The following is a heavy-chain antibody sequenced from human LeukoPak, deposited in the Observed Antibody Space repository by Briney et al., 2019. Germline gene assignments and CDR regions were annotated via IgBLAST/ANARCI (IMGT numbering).Heavy chain of an antibody. Sequence: PGGSLRLSCEASGFTFSSYWMSWVRQAPGKGLEWISYISSSGSPTYYADSVKGRFTISRDNAKNSLYLQMNSLRAEDTAVYYCASSYRAVAGADYWGQGTLVTVSS. V-gene: IGHV3-48*01. J-gene: IGHJ4*02. CDR1: GFTFSSYW. CDR3: ASSYRAVAGADY. D-gene: IGHD4-23*01. CDR2: ISSSGSPT.